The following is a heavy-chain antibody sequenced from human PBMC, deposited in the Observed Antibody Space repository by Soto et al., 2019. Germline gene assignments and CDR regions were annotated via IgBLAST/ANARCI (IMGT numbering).Heavy chain of an antibody. CDR2: ITSRGDET. CDR3: AKTYYGSGSSRAFDV. CDR1: GFTLTNYA. J-gene: IGHJ3*01. D-gene: IGHD3-10*01. V-gene: IGHV3-23*01. Sequence: GGSLRLSCVASGFTLTNYATGWIRQAPEKGLDWVSGITSRGDETYYADSVKGRFIIFRDDSKNTLYLEMNSLRAEDTALYFCAKTYYGSGSSRAFDVWAQGTMVTVSS.